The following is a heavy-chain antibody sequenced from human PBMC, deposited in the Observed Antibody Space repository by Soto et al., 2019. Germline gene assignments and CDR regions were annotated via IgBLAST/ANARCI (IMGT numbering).Heavy chain of an antibody. J-gene: IGHJ4*02. Sequence: PGESLKISCKGSGYSFAGYWITWVRQMPGKGLEWMGRIDPSDSQTYYSPSFRGHVTISAAKSITTVFLQWSSLRAEDTAVYYCARESEDLTSNFDYWGQGTLVTVSS. V-gene: IGHV5-10-1*01. CDR1: GYSFAGYW. CDR2: IDPSDSQT. CDR3: ARESEDLTSNFDY.